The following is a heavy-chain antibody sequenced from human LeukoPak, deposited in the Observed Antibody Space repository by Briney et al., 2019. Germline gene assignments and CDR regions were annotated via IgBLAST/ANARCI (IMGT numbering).Heavy chain of an antibody. V-gene: IGHV3-48*01. CDR1: GFAFSLYA. CDR3: ARDRMGGSFDY. Sequence: GGSLRLSCAASGFAFSLYAMNWVRQAPGKGPEWVSFITGDSNTIYYADSMKGRFTVSRDNAENSLYLQMNSLSAEDTAVYYCARDRMGGSFDYWGQGTLVTVSS. D-gene: IGHD2-15*01. CDR2: ITGDSNTI. J-gene: IGHJ4*02.